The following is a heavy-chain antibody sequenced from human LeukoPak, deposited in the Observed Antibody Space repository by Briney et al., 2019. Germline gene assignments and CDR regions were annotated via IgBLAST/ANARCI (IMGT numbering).Heavy chain of an antibody. V-gene: IGHV3-11*05. J-gene: IGHJ4*02. D-gene: IGHD1-26*01. Sequence: GGSLRLSCAASGFTFSDYYMSWIRQAPGKGLEWVSYISGSRSYTNYAASVKGRFTISRDNAKNSLYLQMNSLRAEDTAVYYCAREITAQKWELRYFDYWGQGTLVTVSS. CDR1: GFTFSDYY. CDR3: AREITAQKWELRYFDY. CDR2: ISGSRSYT.